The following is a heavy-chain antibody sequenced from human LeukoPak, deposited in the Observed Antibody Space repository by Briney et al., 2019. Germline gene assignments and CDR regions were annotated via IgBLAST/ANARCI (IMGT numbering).Heavy chain of an antibody. D-gene: IGHD5-18*01. CDR1: GYSISSGYY. CDR3: AREGETHSYGNVWFDP. J-gene: IGHJ5*02. Sequence: SETLSLTCTVSGYSISSGYYWGWIRQPPGKGLEWIGSIYHSGSTYYNPSLKSRVTISVDTSKNQFSLKPSSVTAADTAVYYCAREGETHSYGNVWFDPWGQGTLVTVSS. CDR2: IYHSGST. V-gene: IGHV4-38-2*02.